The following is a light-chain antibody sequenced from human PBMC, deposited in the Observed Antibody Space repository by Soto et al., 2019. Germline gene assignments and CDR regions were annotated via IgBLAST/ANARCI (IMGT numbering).Light chain of an antibody. CDR2: GAS. J-gene: IGKJ1*01. CDR1: QTVSSSY. V-gene: IGKV3-20*01. Sequence: ESLLTQSAGTLSLSPGERATLSFRASQTVSSSYLAWYQQKPGQAPRLLIYGASSRATGIPDRFSDSGSGTVFTLTISRLEPEDFAVYYCQQNGTSPETFGQGTKVDIK. CDR3: QQNGTSPET.